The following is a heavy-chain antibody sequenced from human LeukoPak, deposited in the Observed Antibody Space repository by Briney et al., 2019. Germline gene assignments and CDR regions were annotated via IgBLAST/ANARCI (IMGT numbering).Heavy chain of an antibody. CDR1: GGTFSSYA. V-gene: IGHV1-69*13. J-gene: IGHJ6*03. CDR2: IIPIFGTA. D-gene: IGHD4-17*01. CDR3: ARDRDYGDYVDYMDV. Sequence: ASVKVSCKASGGTFSSYAISWLRQAPGQGLEWMGGIIPIFGTANYAQKFQGRVTITADESTSTAYMELSSLRSEDTAVYYCARDRDYGDYVDYMDVWGKGTTVTISS.